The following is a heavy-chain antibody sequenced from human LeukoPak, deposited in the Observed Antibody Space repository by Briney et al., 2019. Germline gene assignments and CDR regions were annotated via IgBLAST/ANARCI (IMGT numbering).Heavy chain of an antibody. V-gene: IGHV3-23*01. CDR2: ISGSGGST. J-gene: IGHJ5*02. CDR1: GFTFRSYW. D-gene: IGHD6-6*01. Sequence: AGGSLRLSXAASGFTFRSYWMIWVRQAPGKGLEWVSAISGSGGSTYYADSVKGRFTISRDNSKNTLYLQMNSLRAEDTAVYYCAKDRASIRFDPWGQGTLVTVSS. CDR3: AKDRASIRFDP.